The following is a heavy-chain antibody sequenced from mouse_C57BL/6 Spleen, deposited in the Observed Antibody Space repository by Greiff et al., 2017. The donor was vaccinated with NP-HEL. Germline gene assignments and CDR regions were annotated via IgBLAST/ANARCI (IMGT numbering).Heavy chain of an antibody. D-gene: IGHD1-1*01. J-gene: IGHJ2*01. CDR3: TSRGITTVVDFDD. CDR1: GYTFTDYE. Sequence: VQLQESGAELVRPGASVTLSCKASGYTFTDYEMHWVKQTPVHGLEWIGAIDPETGGTSYNQQFKGKAILTADKSSSTAYMELRSLTSEESAVYYGTSRGITTVVDFDDGGQGTTLTVSS. CDR2: IDPETGGT. V-gene: IGHV1-15*01.